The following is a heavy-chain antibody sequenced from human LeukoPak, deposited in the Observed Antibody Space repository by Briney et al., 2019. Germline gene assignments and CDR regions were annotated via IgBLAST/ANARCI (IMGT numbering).Heavy chain of an antibody. V-gene: IGHV5-51*01. J-gene: IGHJ3*01. Sequence: PGESLKISCKGSGYSFTSYWIGWVRQMPGRGLEWMGIIYPTDSDTKYSPSFEGQVTILVDKSISTAYLQWSSLKASDTAMYYCVRLPYFGAYADYGDGFDVWGQGTMVTVSS. D-gene: IGHD4-17*01. CDR3: VRLPYFGAYADYGDGFDV. CDR2: IYPTDSDT. CDR1: GYSFTSYW.